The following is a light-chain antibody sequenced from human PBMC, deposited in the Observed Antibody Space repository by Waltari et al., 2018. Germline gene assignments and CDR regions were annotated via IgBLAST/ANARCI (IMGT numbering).Light chain of an antibody. CDR3: PAWNSNSAYV. Sequence: SVSPGQTASITCSGDKLGDKFVCWYQQRPGQSPVLVIYQARKRPSGLPERFSGANSGNTATLTLSGTQAMDEAVYYCPAWNSNSAYVFGAGTKVTVL. CDR1: KLGDKF. V-gene: IGLV3-1*01. J-gene: IGLJ1*01. CDR2: QAR.